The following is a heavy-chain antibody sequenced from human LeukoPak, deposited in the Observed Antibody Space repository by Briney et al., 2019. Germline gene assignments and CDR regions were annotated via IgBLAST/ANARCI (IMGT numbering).Heavy chain of an antibody. V-gene: IGHV3-74*01. Sequence: GGSLRLSCAASGFTFSSYWMYWVRQAPGKGLVWVSHINDDGSSTTYADSVKGRFTISRDIAKNTLYLQMNSLRAEDTAVYYCARVRPIDFYYSYGMDVWGQGTTVTVSS. J-gene: IGHJ6*02. CDR2: INDDGSST. CDR1: GFTFSSYW. CDR3: ARVRPIDFYYSYGMDV.